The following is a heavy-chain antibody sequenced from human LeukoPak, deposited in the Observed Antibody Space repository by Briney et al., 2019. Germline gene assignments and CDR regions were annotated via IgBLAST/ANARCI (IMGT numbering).Heavy chain of an antibody. V-gene: IGHV3-30-3*01. J-gene: IGHJ4*02. Sequence: GGSLRLSCAASGFTFSSYAMHWVRRAPGKGLEWVAVISYDGSNKYYADSVKGRFTISRDNSKNTLYLQMNSLRAEDTAVYYCARDSIGQLSFDYWGQGTLVTVSS. CDR3: ARDSIGQLSFDY. CDR1: GFTFSSYA. CDR2: ISYDGSNK. D-gene: IGHD2/OR15-2a*01.